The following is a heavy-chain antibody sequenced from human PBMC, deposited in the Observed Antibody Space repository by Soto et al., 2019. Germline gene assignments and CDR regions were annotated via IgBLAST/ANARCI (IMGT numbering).Heavy chain of an antibody. Sequence: ASVKVSCKASGYTFTGYYMHWVRQAPGQGLEWMGWINPNSGGTNYAQKFQGWVTMTRDTSISTAYMELSRLRSDDTAVYYCARAAPYDFWSGYRYYYYGIDVWGQGTTVTVYS. J-gene: IGHJ6*02. V-gene: IGHV1-2*04. D-gene: IGHD3-3*01. CDR1: GYTFTGYY. CDR2: INPNSGGT. CDR3: ARAAPYDFWSGYRYYYYGIDV.